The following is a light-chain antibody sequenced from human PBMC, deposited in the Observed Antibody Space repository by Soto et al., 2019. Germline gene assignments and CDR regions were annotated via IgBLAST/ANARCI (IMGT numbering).Light chain of an antibody. Sequence: EIVMTQSPATLSVSPGERATLSCRASQSVSSNLAWYQQKPGQAPRLLIYGASIRATGIPARFSGSGSGTEFTLNISSLQSEDFAVYYCQQYNNWHLTFGGGTKVEIK. CDR3: QQYNNWHLT. J-gene: IGKJ4*01. CDR1: QSVSSN. V-gene: IGKV3D-15*01. CDR2: GAS.